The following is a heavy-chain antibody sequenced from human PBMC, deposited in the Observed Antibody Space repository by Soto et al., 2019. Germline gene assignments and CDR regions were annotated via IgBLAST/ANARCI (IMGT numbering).Heavy chain of an antibody. CDR1: GFSFSTSG. CDR2: IPYDGSHQ. D-gene: IGHD3-3*01. J-gene: IGHJ4*02. Sequence: QVQLVESGGGVVQPGRSLRLSYAASGFSFSTSGMHWVRQAPGKGLEWVAVIPYDGSHQYYADSVKGRFTISRDNSKNTLYLQMNSLRPEDTAVYYCAKLLVLEGEVQDFDYWGQGALVTVSS. CDR3: AKLLVLEGEVQDFDY. V-gene: IGHV3-30*18.